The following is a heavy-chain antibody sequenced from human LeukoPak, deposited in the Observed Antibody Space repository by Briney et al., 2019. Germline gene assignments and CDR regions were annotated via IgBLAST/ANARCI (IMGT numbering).Heavy chain of an antibody. CDR1: GVTFSSYC. J-gene: IGHJ6*02. D-gene: IGHD3-16*01. Sequence: PGGSLRLSCAASGVTFSSYCMNWARQAPGKGLEWVASINHNGNVNYYVDSVKGRFTISRDNAKNSLYLQMSNLRVEDTAVYFCARGGGLDVWGQGATVTVSS. CDR3: ARGGGLDV. V-gene: IGHV3-7*03. CDR2: INHNGNVN.